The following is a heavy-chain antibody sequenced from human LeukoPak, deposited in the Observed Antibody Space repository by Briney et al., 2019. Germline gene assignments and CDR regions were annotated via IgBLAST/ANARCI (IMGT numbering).Heavy chain of an antibody. CDR2: IYHSGGT. J-gene: IGHJ4*02. V-gene: IGHV4-38-2*01. D-gene: IGHD5-24*01. Sequence: KTSETLSLTCAVSGYSISSGYYWGWIRQPPGKGLEWIGSIYHSGGTYYNPSLKSRVTISVDTSKNQFSLKLSSVTAADTAVYYCARSPERWLQLLIDYWGQGTLVTVSS. CDR1: GYSISSGYY. CDR3: ARSPERWLQLLIDY.